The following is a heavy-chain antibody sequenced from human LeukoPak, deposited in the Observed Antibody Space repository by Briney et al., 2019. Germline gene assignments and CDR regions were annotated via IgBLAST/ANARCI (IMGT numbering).Heavy chain of an antibody. CDR2: IYSSGST. Sequence: SETLSLTCTVSGASMNNYYWSWIRQPAEKGLEWIGRIYSSGSTNYNPSLKSRVIMSIDTSKNQFPLKLSSVTAAETALYYCARGASAGVYGSGTFDYWGQGTLVTVSS. CDR3: ARGASAGVYGSGTFDY. CDR1: GASMNNYY. D-gene: IGHD3-10*01. V-gene: IGHV4-4*07. J-gene: IGHJ4*02.